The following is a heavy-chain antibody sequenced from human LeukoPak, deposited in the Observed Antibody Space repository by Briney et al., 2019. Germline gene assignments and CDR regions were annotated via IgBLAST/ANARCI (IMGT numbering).Heavy chain of an antibody. Sequence: ASVKVSCMTSGYTFTSYDLNWVRQATGQGLGWMGWVNPNSGNTGYAQKFQGRVTMTMDPSISTAYMELSSLRSEDTAVYYCARRSDDYDSSAYYHWGQGTLVTVSS. V-gene: IGHV1-8*01. CDR2: VNPNSGNT. D-gene: IGHD3-22*01. CDR3: ARRSDDYDSSAYYH. J-gene: IGHJ4*02. CDR1: GYTFTSYD.